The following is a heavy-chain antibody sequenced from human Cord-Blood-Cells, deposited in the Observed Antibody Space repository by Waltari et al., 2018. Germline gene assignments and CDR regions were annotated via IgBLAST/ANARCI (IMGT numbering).Heavy chain of an antibody. V-gene: IGHV3-15*01. CDR3: TTYFSSGSYYFDY. CDR1: GFTFSNAW. J-gene: IGHJ4*02. Sequence: EVQLVESGGGLVKPGGSLRISCAASGFTFSNAWMSWVRQAPGKGLEWVGRIKSKTDGGTTDYAAPVKGRFTISRDDSKNTLYLQMNSLKTEDTAVYYCTTYFSSGSYYFDYWGQGTLVTVSS. CDR2: IKSKTDGGTT. D-gene: IGHD1-26*01.